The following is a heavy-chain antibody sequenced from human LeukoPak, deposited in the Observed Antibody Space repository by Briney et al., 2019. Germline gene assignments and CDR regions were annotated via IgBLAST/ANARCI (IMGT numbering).Heavy chain of an antibody. CDR1: GISLSNYA. D-gene: IGHD3-10*01. J-gene: IGHJ4*02. V-gene: IGHV3-23*01. CDR2: ISERGGST. Sequence: GGSLRLSCVVSGISLSNYAMTWVRQAPGKGLEWVSYISERGGSTTYADSVKGRFTISRDTSLNTLYLQMNNLRAEDTAVYFCAKRGVVIRGLLVIGYHQEAYHYDFWGQGVLATVSS. CDR3: AKRGVVIRGLLVIGYHQEAYHYDF.